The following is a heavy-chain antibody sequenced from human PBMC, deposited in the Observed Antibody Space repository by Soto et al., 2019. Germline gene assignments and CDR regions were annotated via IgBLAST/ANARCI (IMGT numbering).Heavy chain of an antibody. CDR1: GGTFSSYA. J-gene: IGHJ4*02. Sequence: SVKVSCKASGGTFSSYAISWVRQAPGQGLEWMGGIIPIFGTANYAQKFQGRVTITADESTSTAYMELSSLRSEDTAVYYCASLLNPDYSSGWYDFDYWGQGTLVTVSS. CDR3: ASLLNPDYSSGWYDFDY. CDR2: IIPIFGTA. V-gene: IGHV1-69*13. D-gene: IGHD6-19*01.